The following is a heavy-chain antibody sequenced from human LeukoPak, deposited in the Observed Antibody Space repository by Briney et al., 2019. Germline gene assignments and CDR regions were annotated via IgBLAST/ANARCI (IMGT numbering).Heavy chain of an antibody. CDR1: GGTFSSYA. D-gene: IGHD6-13*01. J-gene: IGHJ5*02. CDR2: IIPIFGTA. V-gene: IGHV1-69*05. Sequence: SVKVSCKASGGTFSSYAISWVRQAPGQGLEWMGGIIPIFGTANNAQKFQGRVTITTDESTSTAYMELSSLRSEDTAVYYCARGTIAAARFDPWGQGTLVTVSS. CDR3: ARGTIAAARFDP.